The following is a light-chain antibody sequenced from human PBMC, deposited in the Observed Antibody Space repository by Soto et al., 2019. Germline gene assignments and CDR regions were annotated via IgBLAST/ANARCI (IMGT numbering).Light chain of an antibody. CDR2: KGS. J-gene: IGKJ2*02. V-gene: IGKV1-5*03. CDR3: QQYTAYPCT. Sequence: DIQMTQSPSTLSASVGDRVTITCRASQSISSWLAWYQQKPGKAPKLLIFKGSRLESGVPSRFSGSGSGTEFTLTISSLQPDDLGTYYCQQYTAYPCTFGQGTKLEL. CDR1: QSISSW.